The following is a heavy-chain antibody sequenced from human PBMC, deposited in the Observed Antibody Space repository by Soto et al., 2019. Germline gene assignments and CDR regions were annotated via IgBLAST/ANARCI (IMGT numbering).Heavy chain of an antibody. V-gene: IGHV3-53*01. CDR2: IYSGGST. Sequence: EVQLVESGGGLIQPGGSLRLSCAASGFTVSSNYMSWVRQAPGKGLEWVSVIYSGGSTYYADSVKGRFTISRDNSKNTLYIRMNGLRAEDTAVYYCARGGYCSGGSCYFYSYYGMDVWGQGTTVTVSS. D-gene: IGHD2-15*01. CDR1: GFTVSSNY. CDR3: ARGGYCSGGSCYFYSYYGMDV. J-gene: IGHJ6*02.